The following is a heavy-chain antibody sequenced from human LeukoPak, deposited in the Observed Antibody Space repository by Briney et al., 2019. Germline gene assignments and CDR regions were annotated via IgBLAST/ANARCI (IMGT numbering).Heavy chain of an antibody. J-gene: IGHJ6*03. CDR2: MNPNSGNT. CDR3: ARGRLLWFGELGYYMDV. D-gene: IGHD3-10*01. CDR1: GYTFTSYD. V-gene: IGHV1-8*03. Sequence: ASVKVSCKASGYTFTSYDINWVRQAPGQGLEWMGWMNPNSGNTGYAQKFQGRVTITRNTSISTAYMELSSLRSEDTAVYYCARGRLLWFGELGYYMDVWGKGTTVTVSS.